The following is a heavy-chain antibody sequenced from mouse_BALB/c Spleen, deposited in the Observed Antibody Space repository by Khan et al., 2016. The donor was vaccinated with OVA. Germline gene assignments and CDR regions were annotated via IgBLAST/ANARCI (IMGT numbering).Heavy chain of an antibody. V-gene: IGHV2-2*02. CDR3: ARGVLPFAY. CDR2: IWSGGST. CDR1: GFSLSSYG. D-gene: IGHD1-1*01. J-gene: IGHJ3*01. Sequence: QVQLKQSGPGLVQPSQSLSITCTVSGFSLSSYGVHWVRQSPGKGLEWLGVIWSGGSTDFNTAFISRLSISKDNSKSQVLFKMNNLQINDSAIYYCARGVLPFAYWGQGTLVTVSA.